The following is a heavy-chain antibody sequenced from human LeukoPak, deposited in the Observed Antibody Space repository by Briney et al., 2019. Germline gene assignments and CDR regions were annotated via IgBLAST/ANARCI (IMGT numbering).Heavy chain of an antibody. D-gene: IGHD2-2*01. CDR1: GFTFSSYG. Sequence: PGGSLRLSCAASGFTFSSYGMHWVRQAPGKGLEWVAVIWYDGSNNYYADSVKGRFTISRDNSKNTLYLQMNSLRAEDTAVYYSARAPRYQLQDYWGQGTRVTVSS. V-gene: IGHV3-33*01. CDR2: IWYDGSNN. CDR3: ARAPRYQLQDY. J-gene: IGHJ4*02.